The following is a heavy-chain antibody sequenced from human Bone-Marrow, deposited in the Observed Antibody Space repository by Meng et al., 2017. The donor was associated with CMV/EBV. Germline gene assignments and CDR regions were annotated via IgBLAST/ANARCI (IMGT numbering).Heavy chain of an antibody. CDR2: IYSCGSST. Sequence: GESLKISCAASGFTFSSYAMSWVRQAPGKGLEWVSVIYSCGSSTYYADSVKGRFTISRDNSKNTLYLQMNSLRAEDTAVYYCAKEIGTIVGAYFDYWGQGTLVTVSS. V-gene: IGHV3-23*03. CDR1: GFTFSSYA. D-gene: IGHD1-26*01. J-gene: IGHJ4*02. CDR3: AKEIGTIVGAYFDY.